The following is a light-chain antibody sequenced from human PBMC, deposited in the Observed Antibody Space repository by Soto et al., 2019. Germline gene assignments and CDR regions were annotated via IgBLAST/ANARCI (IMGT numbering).Light chain of an antibody. Sequence: SALIQPASVSGSPGQTITISCTGTSTDVGGYNAVSWYQHHPGKAPKLIIYEVTHRPSGVSDRFSASKSGNTASLTISGLQAEDEADYYCNSFRVSHLYVFGTGTKVTVL. V-gene: IGLV2-14*01. CDR1: STDVGGYNA. J-gene: IGLJ1*01. CDR2: EVT. CDR3: NSFRVSHLYV.